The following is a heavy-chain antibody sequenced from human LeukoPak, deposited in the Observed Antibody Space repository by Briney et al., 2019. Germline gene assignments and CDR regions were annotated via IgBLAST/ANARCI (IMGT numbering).Heavy chain of an antibody. D-gene: IGHD1-1*01. V-gene: IGHV3-53*01. CDR1: GITASNFY. Sequence: GGSLRLSCAASGITASNFYMMWVRQAPGKGLEWVSYISNNDVTKYADSVRGRLTISRDNSKNILYLQMNSLRVEDTAMYWCASSVTTVGAYDYWGQGAPVAVSS. CDR2: ISNNDVT. CDR3: ASSVTTVGAYDY. J-gene: IGHJ4*02.